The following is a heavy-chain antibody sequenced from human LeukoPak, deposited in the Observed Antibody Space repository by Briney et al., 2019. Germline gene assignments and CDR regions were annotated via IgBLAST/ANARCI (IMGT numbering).Heavy chain of an antibody. J-gene: IGHJ4*02. CDR3: ARKMRDSGSYPD. CDR2: MSPNRGET. Sequence: ASVKVSCKASGYTFSVYDINWLRQAAGQGLEWMGWMSPNRGETGYALSFQGRVSMTRDTSINTAYMELSSLRSEDTAVYYCARKMRDSGSYPDWGPGTLVTVSS. V-gene: IGHV1-8*01. CDR1: GYTFSVYD. D-gene: IGHD3-10*01.